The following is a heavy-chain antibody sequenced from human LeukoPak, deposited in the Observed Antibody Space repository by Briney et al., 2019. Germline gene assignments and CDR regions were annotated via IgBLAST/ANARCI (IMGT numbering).Heavy chain of an antibody. CDR1: GGSISSYY. CDR2: IYYSGST. CDR3: ARGRYSSSWYGWFDP. D-gene: IGHD6-13*01. Sequence: SETLSLTCTVSGGSISSYYWSWIRQPPRKGLEWIGYIYYSGSTNYNPSLKSRVTISVDTSKNQFSLKLSSVTAADTAVYYCARGRYSSSWYGWFDPWGQGTLVTVSS. J-gene: IGHJ5*02. V-gene: IGHV4-59*01.